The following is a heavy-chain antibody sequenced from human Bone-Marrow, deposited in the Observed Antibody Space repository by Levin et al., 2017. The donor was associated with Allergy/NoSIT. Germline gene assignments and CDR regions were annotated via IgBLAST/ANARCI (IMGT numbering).Heavy chain of an antibody. CDR1: GFTFSSYD. CDR2: IGTAGDT. CDR3: ARGRRRWGQDY. J-gene: IGHJ4*02. V-gene: IGHV3-13*01. D-gene: IGHD7-27*01. Sequence: GGSLRLSCAASGFTFSSYDMHWVRQATGKGLEWVSAIGTAGDTYYPGSVKGRFTISRENAKNSLYLQMNSLRAGDTAVYYCARGRRRWGQDYWGQGTLVTVSS.